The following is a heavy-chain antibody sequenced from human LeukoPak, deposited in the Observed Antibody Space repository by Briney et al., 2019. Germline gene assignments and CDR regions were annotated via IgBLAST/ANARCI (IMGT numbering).Heavy chain of an antibody. D-gene: IGHD3-3*01. V-gene: IGHV3-48*01. J-gene: IGHJ6*03. CDR3: ARDATIFGGLYYYMDV. CDR1: GFTFSSYS. CDR2: ISSSSSTI. Sequence: GGSLRLSCAASGFTFSSYSMNWVRQAPGKGLEWVSYISSSSSTIYYADSVKGRFTISRDNDKNSLYLQMNSLRAEDTAVYYCARDATIFGGLYYYMDVWGKGTTVTVSS.